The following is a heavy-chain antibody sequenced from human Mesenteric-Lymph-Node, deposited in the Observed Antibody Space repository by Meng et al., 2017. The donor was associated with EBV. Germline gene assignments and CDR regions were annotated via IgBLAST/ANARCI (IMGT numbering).Heavy chain of an antibody. CDR1: GFTFSSYG. J-gene: IGHJ4*01. D-gene: IGHD3-16*01. V-gene: IGHV3-21*06. CDR2: ITTSTKI. CDR3: ARALGDSTAY. Sequence: ELDLFESGGGLVQPGGSLRLSCSASGFTFSSYGMNWVRQAPGKGLEWVASITTSTKIYYADSVQGRFTISRDNAKNSLYLQMNSLRAEDTAIYYCARALGDSTAYWGRGTLVTVSS.